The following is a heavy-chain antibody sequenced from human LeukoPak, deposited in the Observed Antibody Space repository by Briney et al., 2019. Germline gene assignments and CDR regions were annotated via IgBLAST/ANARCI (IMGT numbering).Heavy chain of an antibody. Sequence: GGSLRLSCAASGFTFSSYEMNWVRQAPGKGLEWVSYISSSGSTIYYADSVKGRFTISRDNAKNSLYLQMNSLRAEDTAVYYSARDAGTKFDYWGQGTLVTVSS. CDR3: ARDAGTKFDY. D-gene: IGHD1-1*01. V-gene: IGHV3-48*03. J-gene: IGHJ4*02. CDR1: GFTFSSYE. CDR2: ISSSGSTI.